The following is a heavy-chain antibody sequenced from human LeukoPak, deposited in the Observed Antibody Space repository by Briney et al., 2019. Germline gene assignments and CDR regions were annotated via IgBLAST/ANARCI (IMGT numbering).Heavy chain of an antibody. CDR1: GFTVSSNY. CDR2: IYSGGST. CDR3: ARGGRYFDWLLFGAFDI. J-gene: IGHJ3*02. V-gene: IGHV3-53*01. D-gene: IGHD3-9*01. Sequence: GGSLRLSCAASGFTVSSNYMSWVRQAPGKGLEWVSVIYSGGSTYYADSVKGRFTISRDNSKSTLYLQMNSLRAKDTAVYYCARGGRYFDWLLFGAFDIWDQGTMVTVSS.